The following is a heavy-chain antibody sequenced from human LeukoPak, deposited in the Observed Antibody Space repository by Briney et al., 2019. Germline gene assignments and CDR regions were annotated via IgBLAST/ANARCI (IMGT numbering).Heavy chain of an antibody. J-gene: IGHJ4*02. CDR1: GGSISSGDYP. CDR3: ARGFYGSGSQFDY. CDR2: IFHTGHT. Sequence: SQTLSLTCAVSGGSISSGDYPWSWIRQPPGKGLEWIGYIFHTGHTSYNPSLKSRVTISVDMSKNQLSLKLSSVTAADTAVYYCARGFYGSGSQFDYWGQGTLVTVSS. V-gene: IGHV4-30-2*01. D-gene: IGHD3-10*01.